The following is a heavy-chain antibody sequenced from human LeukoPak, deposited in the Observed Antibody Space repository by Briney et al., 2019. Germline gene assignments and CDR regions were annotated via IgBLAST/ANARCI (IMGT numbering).Heavy chain of an antibody. V-gene: IGHV3-30-3*01. CDR3: AKDHSGIGSGWQGVDY. CDR1: GFTFSSYA. D-gene: IGHD6-19*01. Sequence: SGGSLRLSCAASGFTFSSYAMHWVRQAPGKGLEWVAVISYDGSNKYYADSVKGRFTISRDNSKNTLYLQMNSLRAEDTAVYYCAKDHSGIGSGWQGVDYWGQGTLVTVSS. CDR2: ISYDGSNK. J-gene: IGHJ4*02.